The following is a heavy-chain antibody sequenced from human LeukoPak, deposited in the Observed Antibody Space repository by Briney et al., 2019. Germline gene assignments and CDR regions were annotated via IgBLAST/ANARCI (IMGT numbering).Heavy chain of an antibody. CDR1: GGSITTYSYY. Sequence: SETLSLTCTVSGGSITTYSYYWGWIRQPPGKGLEWIGAIHFAENTYYSPTLKSRVTISVDTPKNQFSLKMNSVTAADTAVYYCARSDYYDSHGKLDYWGRGTLVTVSS. V-gene: IGHV4-39*07. CDR2: IHFAENT. J-gene: IGHJ2*01. CDR3: ARSDYYDSHGKLDY. D-gene: IGHD3-22*01.